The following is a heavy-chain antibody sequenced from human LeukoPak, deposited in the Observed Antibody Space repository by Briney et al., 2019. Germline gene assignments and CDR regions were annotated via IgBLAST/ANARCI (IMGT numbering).Heavy chain of an antibody. CDR1: GGSITSGGYY. D-gene: IGHD3-16*01. CDR3: AREGDDHGGT. V-gene: IGHV4-31*03. CDR2: IYYSGST. J-gene: IGHJ5*02. Sequence: SETLSLTCTVSGGSITSGGYYWSWIRQHPGQGLEWSGYIYYSGSTYYNPSLKSRVTISVDTSKNQFSLKLSSVTAADTVVYYCAREGDDHGGTWGQGSLVSVCS.